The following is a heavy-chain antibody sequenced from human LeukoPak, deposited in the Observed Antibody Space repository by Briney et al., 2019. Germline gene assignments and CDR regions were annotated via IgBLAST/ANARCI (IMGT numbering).Heavy chain of an antibody. CDR1: GGSFSGYY. V-gene: IGHV4-34*01. Sequence: SETLSLTCDVYGGSFSGYYWSWIRQPPGKGLEWIGEINHSGSTNYNPSLKSRVTISVDTSKNQFSLKLSSVTAADTAVYYCARGKWLRFNSYYYYGMDVWGQGTTVTVSS. CDR2: INHSGST. D-gene: IGHD5-12*01. J-gene: IGHJ6*02. CDR3: ARGKWLRFNSYYYYGMDV.